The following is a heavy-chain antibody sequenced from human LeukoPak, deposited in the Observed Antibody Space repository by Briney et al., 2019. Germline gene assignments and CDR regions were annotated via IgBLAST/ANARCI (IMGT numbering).Heavy chain of an antibody. Sequence: PSETLSLTCTVSGGSISTSGYYWXWIRQPPGXXXXWIGSVSYTGSTYPSPSLTSRVTISVDTSKNHFSLKLSSVTAADTAVYYCARRFLAGNCFDYWGQGTLVTVAS. CDR2: VSYTGST. J-gene: IGHJ4*02. V-gene: IGHV4-39*02. D-gene: IGHD3-3*01. CDR3: ARRFLAGNCFDY. CDR1: GGSISTSGYY.